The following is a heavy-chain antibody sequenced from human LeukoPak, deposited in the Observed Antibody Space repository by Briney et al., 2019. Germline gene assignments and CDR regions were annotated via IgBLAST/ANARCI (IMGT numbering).Heavy chain of an antibody. D-gene: IGHD5-18*01. CDR3: ARDVRGYSYGIFDY. CDR1: GFTFSSYW. J-gene: IGHJ4*02. CDR2: INSDGSST. Sequence: GGSLRLSCAASGFTFSSYWMHWVRQAPGRGLVWVSRINSDGSSTSYADSVKGRFTISRDNAKNTLYLQMNSLRAEDTAVYYCARDVRGYSYGIFDYWGQGTLVTVSS. V-gene: IGHV3-74*01.